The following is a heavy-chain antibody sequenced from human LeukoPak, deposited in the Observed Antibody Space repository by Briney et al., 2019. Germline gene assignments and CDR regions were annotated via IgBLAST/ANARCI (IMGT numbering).Heavy chain of an antibody. CDR2: ISSSSSYI. CDR3: ASSSSLDY. Sequence: AGGSLRLSCAASGFTFSSYRMNWVRQAPGKGLEWVSSISSSSSYIYYADSVKGRFTISRDNAKNSLYLQMNSLRAEDTAVYYCASSSSLDYWGQGTLVTVSS. V-gene: IGHV3-21*01. CDR1: GFTFSSYR. D-gene: IGHD6-13*01. J-gene: IGHJ4*02.